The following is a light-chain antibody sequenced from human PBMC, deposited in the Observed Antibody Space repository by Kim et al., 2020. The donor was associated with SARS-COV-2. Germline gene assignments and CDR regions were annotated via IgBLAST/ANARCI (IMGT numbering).Light chain of an antibody. CDR1: QSVGRH. Sequence: VAPGERATLPCRAGQSVGRHLAWYQKKPGQAPRLLIHGAATRATGIPDRFGGSGSGTEFTLTISSLQSEDVAVYYCQQYDVWPRPFGQGTKVDIK. V-gene: IGKV3-15*01. J-gene: IGKJ1*01. CDR2: GAA. CDR3: QQYDVWPRP.